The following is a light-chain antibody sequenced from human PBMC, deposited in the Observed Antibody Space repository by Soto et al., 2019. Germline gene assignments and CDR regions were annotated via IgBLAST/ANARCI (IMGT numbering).Light chain of an antibody. V-gene: IGKV1-9*01. CDR1: QGISSY. Sequence: IQLTQSPSSLSASVGDRVTITCRASQGISSYLAWYQQKPGKAPKLLIYAASTLQSGVPSRFSGSGSGTDFTLTISRLQPEDFATYYCQQLNSYHPRTCCGGTKV. J-gene: IGKJ4*01. CDR2: AAS. CDR3: QQLNSYHPRT.